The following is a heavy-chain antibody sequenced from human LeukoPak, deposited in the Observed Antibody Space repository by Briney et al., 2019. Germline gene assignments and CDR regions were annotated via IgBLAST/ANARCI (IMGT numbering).Heavy chain of an antibody. CDR2: INGDGSGT. D-gene: IGHD3-10*01. J-gene: IGHJ3*02. V-gene: IGHV3-74*01. CDR3: ASGDAHAFDI. CDR1: GFTFSSYW. Sequence: GGSLRLSCAASGFTFSSYWMHWVRHAPGKGLVWVSRINGDGSGTSYADSVKGRFTISRDNAKNTLYLQMNSLRAEDTAVYYCASGDAHAFDIWGQGTMVTVSS.